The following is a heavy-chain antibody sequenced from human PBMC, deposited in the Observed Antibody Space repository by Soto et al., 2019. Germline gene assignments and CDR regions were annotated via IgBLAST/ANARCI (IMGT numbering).Heavy chain of an antibody. D-gene: IGHD3-3*01. Sequence: SVKVSCKASGGTFSSYAISWVRQAPGQGLEWMGGIIPIFGTANYAQKFQGRVTITADESTSTAYMELSSLRSEDTAVYYCARVLITIFGVAYYYYYGMDVWGQGTTVTVSS. V-gene: IGHV1-69*13. CDR1: GGTFSSYA. CDR3: ARVLITIFGVAYYYYYGMDV. CDR2: IIPIFGTA. J-gene: IGHJ6*02.